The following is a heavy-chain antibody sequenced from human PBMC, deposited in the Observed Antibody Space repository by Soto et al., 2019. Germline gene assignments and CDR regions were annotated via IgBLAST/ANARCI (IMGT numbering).Heavy chain of an antibody. CDR3: ARGRDCSSTSCRPNTDNDY. Sequence: QVQLVQPGAEVKKPGASVKVSCKASGYTFTSYGISWVRQAPGQGLEWMGWISAYNGNTNYAQKLQGRVTMTTDTSTSTAYMELRSLRSDDTAVYYCARGRDCSSTSCRPNTDNDYWGQGTLVTVSS. J-gene: IGHJ4*02. D-gene: IGHD2-2*01. CDR1: GYTFTSYG. CDR2: ISAYNGNT. V-gene: IGHV1-18*01.